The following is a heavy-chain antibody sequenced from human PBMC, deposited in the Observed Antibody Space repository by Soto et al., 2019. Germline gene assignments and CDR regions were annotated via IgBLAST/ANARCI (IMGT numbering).Heavy chain of an antibody. V-gene: IGHV1-69*13. CDR3: ARDIYDILGLAFDI. J-gene: IGHJ3*02. D-gene: IGHD3-22*01. CDR2: LIPIFGTA. Sequence: RASVKVSCKASGGTVSSYAISCVRQAPGQGLEWMGGLIPIFGTANYAQKFQGRVTITADESTSTAYMELSSLRSEDTAVYYCARDIYDILGLAFDIWGQGTIVTVSS. CDR1: GGTVSSYA.